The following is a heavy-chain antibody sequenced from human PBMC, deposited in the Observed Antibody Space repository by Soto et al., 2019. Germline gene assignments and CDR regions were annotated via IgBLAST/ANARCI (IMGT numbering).Heavy chain of an antibody. Sequence: GGSLRLSXAASGFTVTSNYMSWVRQAPGKGLEWVSVIHTGGNTFYADSVKGRFTISRDISKNTLYLQMNSLRAEDTAMYYCARDNAETDYFDFWGQGSLVTVSS. CDR2: IHTGGNT. CDR1: GFTVTSNY. V-gene: IGHV3-53*01. J-gene: IGHJ4*02. CDR3: ARDNAETDYFDF.